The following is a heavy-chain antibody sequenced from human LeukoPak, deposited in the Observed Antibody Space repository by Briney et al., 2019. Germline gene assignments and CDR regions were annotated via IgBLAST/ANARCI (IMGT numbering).Heavy chain of an antibody. J-gene: IGHJ1*01. CDR3: ARASSWPHIFQH. Sequence: PSETLSLTCTVSGGSISSGGYYWSWIRQHPGKGLEWIGYIYYSGSTYYNPSLKSRVTISVDTSKNQFSLKLSSVTAADTAVYYCARASSWPHIFQHWGQGTLVTVSS. V-gene: IGHV4-31*03. D-gene: IGHD6-13*01. CDR2: IYYSGST. CDR1: GGSISSGGYY.